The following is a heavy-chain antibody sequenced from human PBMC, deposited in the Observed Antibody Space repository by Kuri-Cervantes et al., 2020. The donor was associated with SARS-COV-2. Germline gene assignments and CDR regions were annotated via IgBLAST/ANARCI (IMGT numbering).Heavy chain of an antibody. D-gene: IGHD6-6*01. J-gene: IGHJ6*02. V-gene: IGHV7-4-1*02. CDR3: AIQWWSYSTSVDYYYGMDV. CDR1: DYAFTSFG. CDR2: INTNTGNP. Sequence: VSVKVSCKASDYAFTSFGISWVRQVPGQGLEWMGWINTNTGNPTYAQGFTGRFVFSLDTSVSTAYLQISSLKAEDTAVYYCAIQWWSYSTSVDYYYGMDVWGQGTTVTVSS.